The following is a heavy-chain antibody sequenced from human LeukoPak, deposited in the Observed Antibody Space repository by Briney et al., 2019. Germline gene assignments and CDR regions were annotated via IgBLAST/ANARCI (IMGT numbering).Heavy chain of an antibody. J-gene: IGHJ5*02. CDR1: GGSISSGSYY. V-gene: IGHV4-61*10. CDR3: ARAKDEYYYGSGSYYKGRWFDP. CDR2: IYYSGST. D-gene: IGHD3-10*01. Sequence: SQTLSLTCTVSGGSISSGSYYWSWIRQPAGKGLEWIGYIYYSGSTNYNPSLKSRVTISVDTSKNQFSLKLSSVTAVDTAVYYCARAKDEYYYGSGSYYKGRWFDPWGQGTLVTVSS.